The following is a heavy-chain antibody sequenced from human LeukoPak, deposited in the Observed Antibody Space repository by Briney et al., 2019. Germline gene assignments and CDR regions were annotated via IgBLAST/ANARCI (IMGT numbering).Heavy chain of an antibody. CDR2: INPNNGGT. CDR1: GYTFTGYY. Sequence: ASVKVSCKASGYTFTGYYMHWVRQAPGQGLEWMGWINPNNGGTNYAQRFQGRVTMTRDTSISTAYMELSRLRSDDTAVYYCAREGSLIYFDYWGQGTLVTVSS. V-gene: IGHV1-2*02. J-gene: IGHJ4*02. CDR3: AREGSLIYFDY. D-gene: IGHD2-8*01.